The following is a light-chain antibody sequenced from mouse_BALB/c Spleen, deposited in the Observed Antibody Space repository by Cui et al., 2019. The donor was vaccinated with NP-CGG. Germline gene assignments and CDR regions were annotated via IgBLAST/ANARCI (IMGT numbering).Light chain of an antibody. J-gene: IGLJ1*01. CDR3: ALWYSNHWV. CDR2: GTN. CDR1: SGAVTTSNS. Sequence: QAVVTQESALTTTHGETVTLTCRSSSGAVTTSNSANWVQEKPDHLFTGLIGGTNNRVPGVPARFSGSLIGDKAALTITGAQTEDEAIYFCALWYSNHWVFGGGTKLTVL. V-gene: IGLV1*01.